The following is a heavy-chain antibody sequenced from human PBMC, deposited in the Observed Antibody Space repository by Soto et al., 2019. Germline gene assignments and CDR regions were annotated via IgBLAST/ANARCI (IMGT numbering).Heavy chain of an antibody. CDR2: LSGSGDKT. D-gene: IGHD2-2*02. CDR3: AKAIGGGEYGMDV. V-gene: IGHV3-23*01. CDR1: GFTFSNNYA. Sequence: GGSLRLSCAASGFTFSNNYAMDWVRQAPGKGLEWVSGLSGSGDKTDYADSVKGRFTISRDNSKSTLYLQMNSLRAEDTAVYYCAKAIGGGEYGMDVWGQGTTVTVSS. J-gene: IGHJ6*02.